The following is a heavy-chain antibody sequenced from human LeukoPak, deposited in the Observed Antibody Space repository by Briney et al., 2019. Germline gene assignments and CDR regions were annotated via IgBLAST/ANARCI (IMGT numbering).Heavy chain of an antibody. D-gene: IGHD2-15*01. CDR3: ATLYGGQRADGY. CDR2: IYSGDTT. CDR1: GFIVSDNY. V-gene: IGHV3-53*01. J-gene: IGHJ4*02. Sequence: PGGSLRLSCAASGFIVSDNYMGWVRQAPGKGLKWVSSIYSGDTTEYAGSVKGRFTISRDISKNTLYLQMNSLKIEDTAVYYCATLYGGQRADGYWGQGTLVTVSS.